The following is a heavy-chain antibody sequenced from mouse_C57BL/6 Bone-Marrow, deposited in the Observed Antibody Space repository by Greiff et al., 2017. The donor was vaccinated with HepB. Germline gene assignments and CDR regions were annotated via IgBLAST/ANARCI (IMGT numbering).Heavy chain of an antibody. CDR1: GYTFTDHT. CDR3: ARRGVYYGSSPYYFDY. V-gene: IGHV1-78*01. CDR2: IYPRDGST. J-gene: IGHJ2*01. Sequence: QVQLQQSDAELVKPGASVKISCKVSGYTFTDHTIHWMKQRPEQGLEWIGYIYPRDGSTKYNEMFKGKATLTADKSSSTAYMQLNSLTSEDSAVYFCARRGVYYGSSPYYFDYWGQGTTLTVSS. D-gene: IGHD1-1*01.